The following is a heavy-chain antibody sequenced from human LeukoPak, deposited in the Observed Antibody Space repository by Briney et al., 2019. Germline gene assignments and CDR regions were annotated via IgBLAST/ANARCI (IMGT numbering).Heavy chain of an antibody. V-gene: IGHV3-23*01. CDR2: ISTSGRAT. CDR3: AKARGSSVYEQFDY. D-gene: IGHD5/OR15-5a*01. CDR1: RFTFSSYS. J-gene: IGHJ4*02. Sequence: PGGSLRLSCAASRFTFSSYSMNWVRQAPEKGLQWVSTISTSGRATYYADSVEGRFTISRDNSKNTLYLQMNSLRADDTAVYYCAKARGSSVYEQFDYWGQGTQVTVSP.